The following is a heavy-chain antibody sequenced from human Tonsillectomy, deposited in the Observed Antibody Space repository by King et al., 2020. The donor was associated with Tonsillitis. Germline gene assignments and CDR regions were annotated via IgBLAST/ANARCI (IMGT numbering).Heavy chain of an antibody. CDR1: GFSLSTGGVG. V-gene: IGHV2-5*01. J-gene: IGHJ2*01. Sequence: TLQESGPTLVKPTQTLTLTCTFSGFSLSTGGVGVGWIRQPPGKALEWLALIYWNDDKRYSPSLKSRLTITKDTSKNQVVLTMTNMDPVDTATYFCAHSLCGGGATWWYFDLWGRGTLVTVSS. CDR3: AHSLCGGGATWWYFDL. D-gene: IGHD3-3*01. CDR2: IYWNDDK.